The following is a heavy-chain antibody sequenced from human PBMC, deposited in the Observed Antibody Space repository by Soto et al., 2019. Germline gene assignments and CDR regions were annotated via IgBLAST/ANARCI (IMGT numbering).Heavy chain of an antibody. CDR2: ISYDGNNK. V-gene: IGHV3-30*03. CDR3: AGHLAWLSYDY. J-gene: IGHJ4*02. CDR1: GFTFSNYG. D-gene: IGHD3-3*01. Sequence: PGGSLRLSCAASGFTFSNYGMHWVRQAPGKGLEWVAVISYDGNNKYYADSVAGRFTISRDNSKNTLYLQMNSLRAEDTAVYYCAGHLAWLSYDYWGQGTLVTVSS.